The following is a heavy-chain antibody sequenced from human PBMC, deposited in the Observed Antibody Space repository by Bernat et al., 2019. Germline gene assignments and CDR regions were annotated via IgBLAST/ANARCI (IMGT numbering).Heavy chain of an antibody. V-gene: IGHV3-30*01. CDR3: AAVTTFPFY. CDR1: GFTFSSYA. J-gene: IGHJ4*02. D-gene: IGHD4-17*01. CDR2: ISYDGSNK. Sequence: QVQLVESGGGGVQPGRSRRLSGAASGFTFSSYAMHWVRQAPGKGLEWVAVISYDGSNKYYADSVKGRFTISRDNSTNTLYLQMNSLRAEDTAVYYCAAVTTFPFYWGQGTLVTVSS.